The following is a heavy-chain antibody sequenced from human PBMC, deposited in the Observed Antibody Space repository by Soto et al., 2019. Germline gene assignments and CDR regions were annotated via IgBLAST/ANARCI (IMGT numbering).Heavy chain of an antibody. D-gene: IGHD3-22*01. V-gene: IGHV1-69*13. CDR2: IIPIFGTA. CDR3: ARDQGYYDSSGYLTILDY. Sequence: ASVKVSCKASGYTFTSYAMHWVRQAPGQGLEWMGGIIPIFGTANYAQKFQGRVAITADESTSTAYMELSSLRSEDTAVYYCARDQGYYDSSGYLTILDYWGQGTLVTVS. CDR1: GYTFTSYA. J-gene: IGHJ4*02.